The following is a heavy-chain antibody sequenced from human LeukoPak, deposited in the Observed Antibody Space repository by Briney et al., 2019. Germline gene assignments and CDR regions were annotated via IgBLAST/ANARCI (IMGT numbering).Heavy chain of an antibody. Sequence: RASVKVSCKASGYTFTSYAMNWVRQAPGQGLEWMGWINTNTGNPTYAQGFTGRFVFSLDTSVSTAYLQISSLKAEDTAVYYCARESKGRYSSGWYFFDYWGQGTLVTVSS. CDR1: GYTFTSYA. D-gene: IGHD6-19*01. V-gene: IGHV7-4-1*02. J-gene: IGHJ4*02. CDR3: ARESKGRYSSGWYFFDY. CDR2: INTNTGNP.